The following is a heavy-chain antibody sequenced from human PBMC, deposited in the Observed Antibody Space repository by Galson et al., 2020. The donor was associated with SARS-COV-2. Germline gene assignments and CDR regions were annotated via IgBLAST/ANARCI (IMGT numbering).Heavy chain of an antibody. D-gene: IGHD1-26*01. V-gene: IGHV4-30-4*07. CDR1: GGSISSGGYS. Sequence: SETLSLTCAVSGGSISSGGYSWSWIRQPPGKGLEWIGYIYYSGSTYYNPSLKSRVTISVDTSKNQFSLKLSSVTAADTAVYYCARQYSGSYYYYGMDVWGQGTTVTVSS. J-gene: IGHJ6*02. CDR3: ARQYSGSYYYYGMDV. CDR2: IYYSGST.